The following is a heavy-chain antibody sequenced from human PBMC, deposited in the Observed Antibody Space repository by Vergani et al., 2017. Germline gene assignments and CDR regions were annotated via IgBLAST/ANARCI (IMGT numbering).Heavy chain of an antibody. Sequence: QVHLVQSGTELKEPGSSVKVSCKASGGIFSGYSITWVRQAPGQGLEWMGAIIPVFGSVNYAQKFQDRVTIAADEIMTTAYMELSSLRSEDTAVYYCARGSAYCSSTRCQVRFNYYYMDVWGKGTTVTVSS. CDR3: ARGSAYCSSTRCQVRFNYYYMDV. V-gene: IGHV1-69*01. CDR1: GGIFSGYS. CDR2: IIPVFGSV. D-gene: IGHD2-2*01. J-gene: IGHJ6*03.